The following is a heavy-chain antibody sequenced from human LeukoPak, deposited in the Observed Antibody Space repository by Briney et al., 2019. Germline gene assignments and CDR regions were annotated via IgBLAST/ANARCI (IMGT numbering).Heavy chain of an antibody. CDR1: GGSFSGYY. D-gene: IGHD3-10*01. CDR3: ARGRRITMVRGVRGGLDV. CDR2: INHSGST. Sequence: SETLSLTCAVYGGSFSGYYWSWIRQPPGKGLEWIGEINHSGSTNYNPSLKSRVTISVDTSKNQFSLELSSVTAADTTVYYCARGRRITMVRGVRGGLDVWGKGTTVTVSS. J-gene: IGHJ6*04. V-gene: IGHV4-34*01.